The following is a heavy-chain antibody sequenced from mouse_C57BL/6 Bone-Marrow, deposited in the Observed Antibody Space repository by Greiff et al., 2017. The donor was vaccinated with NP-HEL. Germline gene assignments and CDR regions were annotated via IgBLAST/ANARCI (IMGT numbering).Heavy chain of an antibody. Sequence: QVHVKQSGPELVKPGASVKLSCKASGYTFTSYDINWVKQRPGQGLEWIGWIYPRDGSTKYNEKFKGKATLTVDTSSSTAYMELHSLTSEDSAVYFCARPIYYGNYYFDYWGQGTTLTVSS. J-gene: IGHJ2*01. CDR3: ARPIYYGNYYFDY. CDR2: IYPRDGST. CDR1: GYTFTSYD. V-gene: IGHV1-85*01. D-gene: IGHD2-1*01.